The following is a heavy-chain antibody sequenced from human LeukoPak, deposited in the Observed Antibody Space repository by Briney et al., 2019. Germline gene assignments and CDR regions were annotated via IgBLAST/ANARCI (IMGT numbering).Heavy chain of an antibody. CDR3: AIPGVSDY. V-gene: IGHV1-69*13. J-gene: IGHJ4*02. CDR1: GGTLSSYT. Sequence: ASVKVSCKASGGTLSSYTITWVRQAPGQGLEWMGGIIPIFGTADCAQKFQGRVTITADESTSTAYMELSSLRSEDTAVYYCAIPGVSDYWGQGTLVTVSS. CDR2: IIPIFGTA.